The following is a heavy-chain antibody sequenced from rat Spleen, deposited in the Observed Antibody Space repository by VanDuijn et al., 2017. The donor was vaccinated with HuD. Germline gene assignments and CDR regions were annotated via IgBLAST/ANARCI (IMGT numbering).Heavy chain of an antibody. CDR1: GFTFSNYD. CDR2: ISYDGSST. CDR3: TTGGAAY. V-gene: IGHV5-20*01. Sequence: EVQLVESGGGLVQPGRSMKLSCAASGFTFSNYDMAWVRQAPTKGLEWVASISYDGSSTYYRDSVKGRFTISRDNAKSTLYLQMDSLRSEDTATYYCTTGGAAYWGQGTLVTVSS. J-gene: IGHJ3*01.